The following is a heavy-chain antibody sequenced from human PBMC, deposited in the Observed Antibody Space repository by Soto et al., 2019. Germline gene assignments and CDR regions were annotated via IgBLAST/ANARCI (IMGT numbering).Heavy chain of an antibody. D-gene: IGHD2-15*01. V-gene: IGHV4-30-2*01. CDR2: IYHSGST. CDR3: ARVGVVAATGIDY. J-gene: IGHJ4*02. Sequence: QLQLQESGSGLVKPSQTLSLTCAVSDGSISSGGYSWSWIRQPPGKGLEWIGYIYHSGSTYYNPSLKSRVTISVDRSKNQFSLQLSSVTAADTAVYYCARVGVVAATGIDYWGQGTLVTVSS. CDR1: DGSISSGGYS.